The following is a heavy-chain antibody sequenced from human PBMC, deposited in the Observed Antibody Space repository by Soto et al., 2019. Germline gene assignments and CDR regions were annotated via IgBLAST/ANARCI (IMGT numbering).Heavy chain of an antibody. Sequence: PSQTLSLTCAISGGRVSSNSAAWNWIRQSPSRGLEWLGRTYYRSKWYNDYAVSVKSRITINADTSKNQFSLQLNSVTPEDTAVYYCARAGDYDSWIGYTSQYYYYGMDVWGQGTTVTVSS. CDR1: GGRVSSNSAA. CDR2: TYYRSKWYN. V-gene: IGHV6-1*01. J-gene: IGHJ6*02. CDR3: ARAGDYDSWIGYTSQYYYYGMDV. D-gene: IGHD3-3*01.